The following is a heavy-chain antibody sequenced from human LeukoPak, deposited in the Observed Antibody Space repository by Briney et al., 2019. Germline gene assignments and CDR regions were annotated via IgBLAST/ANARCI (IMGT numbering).Heavy chain of an antibody. V-gene: IGHV1-18*01. D-gene: IGHD6-13*01. CDR1: GYTFTSYS. CDR3: AASTTLGEAAGLFDY. Sequence: ASVKVSCKASGYTFTSYSINWVRQAPGQGLEWMGWISAYNGNTNYAQKFQGRVTMTRDTSISTAYMELSRLRSDDTAVYYCAASTTLGEAAGLFDYWGQGTLVTVSS. J-gene: IGHJ4*02. CDR2: ISAYNGNT.